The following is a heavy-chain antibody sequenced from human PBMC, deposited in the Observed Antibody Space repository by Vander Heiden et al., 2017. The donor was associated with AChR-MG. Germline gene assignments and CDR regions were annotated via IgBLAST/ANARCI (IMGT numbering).Heavy chain of an antibody. CDR1: GFSLTSTGVG. D-gene: IGHD4-17*01. Sequence: QITLKESGPTLVKPTQTLTLTCTFSGFSLTSTGVGVGWIRQPPGKTLEWLALIYWNEDKRYNPSLECRLTITKDTSKNQVVLTMTNMDPVDTATYFCAHRQPRIPYGDYYNSWGQGTLVTVSS. V-gene: IGHV2-5*01. CDR2: IYWNEDK. CDR3: AHRQPRIPYGDYYNS. J-gene: IGHJ4*02.